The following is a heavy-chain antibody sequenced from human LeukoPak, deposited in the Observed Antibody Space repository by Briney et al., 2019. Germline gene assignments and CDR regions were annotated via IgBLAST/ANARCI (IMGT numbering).Heavy chain of an antibody. CDR3: AIDAFIVVVTATLDY. CDR2: ISYDGSNK. V-gene: IGHV3-30-3*01. Sequence: GGSLRLSCAASGFTFSSYAMHWVRQAPGKGLEWVAVISYDGSNKYYADSVKGRFTISRDNSKNTLYLQMNSLRAEDTAVYYCAIDAFIVVVTATLDYWGQGTLVTVSS. J-gene: IGHJ4*02. CDR1: GFTFSSYA. D-gene: IGHD2-21*02.